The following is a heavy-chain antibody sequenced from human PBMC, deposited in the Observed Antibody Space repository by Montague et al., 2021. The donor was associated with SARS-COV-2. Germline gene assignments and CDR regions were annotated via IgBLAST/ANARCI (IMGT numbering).Heavy chain of an antibody. CDR3: AREWGSDIVLMGYAMKGGTDP. CDR1: GGSISSSSYY. CDR2: IYYSGSP. D-gene: IGHD2-8*01. V-gene: IGHV4-39*02. J-gene: IGHJ5*02. Sequence: SETLSLTCTVSGGSISSSSYYWGWIHQPPEKGLELVGSIYYSGSPXNNPSLKRRVTISVDPSKHQSSLQLSSMTAADTAVYYCAREWGSDIVLMGYAMKGGTDPWGQGTLVTVSS.